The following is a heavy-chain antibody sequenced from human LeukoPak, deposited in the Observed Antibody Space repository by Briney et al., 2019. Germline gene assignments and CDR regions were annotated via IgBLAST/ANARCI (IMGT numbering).Heavy chain of an antibody. CDR1: VGTFSSYA. Sequence: GPSVKLSCKASVGTFSSYAISWVRHAPGQGLEWMVRIIPILGIANYAQKFQGRVTITADKSTSTAYMELSSLRSEDTAVYYCARVIAPGYSSSWYDYWGQGILVTVSS. V-gene: IGHV1-69*04. CDR3: ARVIAPGYSSSWYDY. D-gene: IGHD6-13*01. J-gene: IGHJ4*02. CDR2: IIPILGIA.